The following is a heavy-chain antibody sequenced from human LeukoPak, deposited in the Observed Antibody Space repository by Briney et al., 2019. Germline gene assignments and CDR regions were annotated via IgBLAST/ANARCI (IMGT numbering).Heavy chain of an antibody. D-gene: IGHD6-19*01. Sequence: PSETLSLTCTVSGGSISSGGYYWSWIRQHPGKGLEWIGYIYYSGSTNYNPSLKSRVTISVDTSKNQFSLKLSSVTAADTAVYYCERESGGSGWYWERYGMDVWGQGTTVTVSS. CDR2: IYYSGST. V-gene: IGHV4-61*08. CDR3: ERESGGSGWYWERYGMDV. J-gene: IGHJ6*02. CDR1: GGSISSGGYY.